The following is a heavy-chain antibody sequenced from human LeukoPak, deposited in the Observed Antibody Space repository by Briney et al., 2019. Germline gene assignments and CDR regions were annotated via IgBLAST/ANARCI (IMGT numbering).Heavy chain of an antibody. CDR1: GFTFSSHD. Sequence: PGGSLRLSCAASGFTFSSHDMHWVRQPTGKGLEWVSTISPAGHTYYADSVKGRFTISREDAENSVYLQTNSLSAGDTAVYYCAREKDSYGTYYFDYWGQGTLVTVSS. V-gene: IGHV3-13*04. CDR2: ISPAGHT. J-gene: IGHJ4*02. D-gene: IGHD5-18*01. CDR3: AREKDSYGTYYFDY.